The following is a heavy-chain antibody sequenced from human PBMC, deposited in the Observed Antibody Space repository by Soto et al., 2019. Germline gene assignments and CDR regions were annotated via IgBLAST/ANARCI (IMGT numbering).Heavy chain of an antibody. CDR1: GFTFSSYW. CDR3: ARVHSRLRFLEWLFHFDY. CDR2: IKQDGSEK. Sequence: EVPLVESGGGLVQPGGSLRLSCAASGFTFSSYWMSWVRQAPGKGLEWVANIKQDGSEKYYVDSVKGRFTISRDNAKNSLYLQMNSLRAEDTAVYYCARVHSRLRFLEWLFHFDYWGQGTLVTVSS. J-gene: IGHJ4*02. D-gene: IGHD3-3*01. V-gene: IGHV3-7*01.